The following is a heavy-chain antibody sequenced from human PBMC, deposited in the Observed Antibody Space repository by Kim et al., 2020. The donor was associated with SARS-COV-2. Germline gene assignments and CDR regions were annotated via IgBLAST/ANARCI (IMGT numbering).Heavy chain of an antibody. J-gene: IGHJ4*02. V-gene: IGHV3-21*01. CDR2: SYI. CDR3: ARDAEVCDY. Sequence: SYIDYADPVKGRFTISRDNAKSSLYLQMNSLRAEDTAVYYCARDAEVCDYWGQGTLVTVSS.